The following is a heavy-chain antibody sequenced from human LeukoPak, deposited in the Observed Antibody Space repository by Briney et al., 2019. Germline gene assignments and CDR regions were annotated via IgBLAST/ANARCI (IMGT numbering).Heavy chain of an antibody. CDR3: ARERSYGDYESGDHYYYMDA. D-gene: IGHD4-17*01. CDR1: GGSISSYY. V-gene: IGHV4-59*01. Sequence: SETLSLTCTVSGGSISSYYWSWIRQPPGKGLERIGYIYYSGSTNYNPSLKSRVTISVDTSKNQFSLKLSSVTAADTAVYYCARERSYGDYESGDHYYYMDAWGKGTTVTVSS. J-gene: IGHJ6*03. CDR2: IYYSGST.